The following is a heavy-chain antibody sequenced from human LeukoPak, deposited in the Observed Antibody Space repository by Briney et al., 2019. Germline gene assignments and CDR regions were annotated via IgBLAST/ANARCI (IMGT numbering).Heavy chain of an antibody. V-gene: IGHV3-74*01. J-gene: IGHJ4*02. Sequence: GGSLRLSCAASGFTFSSYWMHWVRQAPGKGLVWVSRINSDGSSTSYADSVKGRFTIPRDNAKNTLYLQMNSLRAEDTAVYYCARVRPWELPDYWGQGTLVTVSS. CDR2: INSDGSST. CDR3: ARVRPWELPDY. D-gene: IGHD1-26*01. CDR1: GFTFSSYW.